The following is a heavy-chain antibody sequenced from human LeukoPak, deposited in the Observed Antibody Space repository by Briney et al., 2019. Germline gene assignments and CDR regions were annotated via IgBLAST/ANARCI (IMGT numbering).Heavy chain of an antibody. J-gene: IGHJ4*02. CDR2: INPNSGGT. Sequence: ASVKVSCKASGYTFTGYYMHWVRQAPGQGLEWMGRINPNSGGTNYAQKFQGRVTMTRDTSISTAYMELSRLGSDDTAVYYCAADYYGSGSYYNWGQGTLVTVSS. CDR3: AADYYGSGSYYN. V-gene: IGHV1-2*06. CDR1: GYTFTGYY. D-gene: IGHD3-10*01.